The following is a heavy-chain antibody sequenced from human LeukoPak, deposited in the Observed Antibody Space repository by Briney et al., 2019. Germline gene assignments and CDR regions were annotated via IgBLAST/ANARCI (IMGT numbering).Heavy chain of an antibody. D-gene: IGHD3-22*01. CDR1: GYSISSGYY. J-gene: IGHJ4*02. Sequence: PSETLSLTCTVSGYSISSGYYWGWIRQPPGKGLEWIGSIYHSGSTYYNPSLKSRVTISVDTSKNQFSLKLSSVTAADTAVYYCARSFYPPDYYDSSGYREYWGQGTLVTVSS. CDR2: IYHSGST. CDR3: ARSFYPPDYYDSSGYREY. V-gene: IGHV4-38-2*02.